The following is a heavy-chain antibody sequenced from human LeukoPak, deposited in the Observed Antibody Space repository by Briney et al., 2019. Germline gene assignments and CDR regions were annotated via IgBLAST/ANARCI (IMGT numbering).Heavy chain of an antibody. CDR1: GFTFSSYW. J-gene: IGHJ4*02. CDR2: SNGDGSST. D-gene: IGHD2-15*01. V-gene: IGHV3-74*01. CDR3: ARAGYCSGGNCYSSYYDY. Sequence: KTGGSLRLSCAASGFTFSSYWMHWVRQAPGKGLLWVSRSNGDGSSTAYADSVRGRFTISRDSAKNTLYLQMNSLRAEDAALYYCARAGYCSGGNCYSSYYDYWGQGTLVTVSS.